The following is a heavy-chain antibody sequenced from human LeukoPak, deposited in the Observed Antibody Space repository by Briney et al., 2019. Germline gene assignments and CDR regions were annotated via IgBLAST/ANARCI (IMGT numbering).Heavy chain of an antibody. Sequence: GGSLRLSCAASGFTFSSYWMSWVRQAPGKGLEWVANIKPDGSEKYYVGSVTGRFTISRDNAKNSLYLQMSSLSAEDTAVYYCTRPNVASPGASWSQGTLVTVSP. V-gene: IGHV3-7*01. J-gene: IGHJ4*02. CDR3: TRPNVASPGAS. CDR2: IKPDGSEK. D-gene: IGHD2-21*01. CDR1: GFTFSSYW.